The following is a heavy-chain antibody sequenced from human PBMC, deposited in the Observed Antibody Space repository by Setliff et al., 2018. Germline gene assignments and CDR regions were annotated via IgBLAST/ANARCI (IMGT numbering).Heavy chain of an antibody. CDR2: TYPSGST. J-gene: IGHJ4*02. CDR1: GYSISSGYY. Sequence: PSETLSLTCAVSGYSISSGYYWGWIRQPPRKGLEWIGSTYPSGSTYYNSSLKSRVTISVDTSKNQFSLKLRAVTAADTAVYYCARDSQGMVRVVYAVRPFDYWGQGTLVTVSS. V-gene: IGHV4-38-2*02. CDR3: ARDSQGMVRVVYAVRPFDY. D-gene: IGHD3-10*01.